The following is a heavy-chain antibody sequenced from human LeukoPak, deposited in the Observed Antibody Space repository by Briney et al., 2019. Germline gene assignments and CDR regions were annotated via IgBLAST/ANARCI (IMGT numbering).Heavy chain of an antibody. CDR3: ARGVLGGYCSSTSCFLG. D-gene: IGHD2-2*01. CDR2: MNPNSGNT. V-gene: IGHV1-8*01. J-gene: IGHJ4*02. CDR1: GYTFTSYD. Sequence: ASVKVSCKASGYTFTSYDINWVRQATGQGLEWMGWMNPNSGNTGYAQKFQGRVTMTRNTSISTAYMELSSLRSEDTAVYYCARGVLGGYCSSTSCFLGWGQGTLVTVSS.